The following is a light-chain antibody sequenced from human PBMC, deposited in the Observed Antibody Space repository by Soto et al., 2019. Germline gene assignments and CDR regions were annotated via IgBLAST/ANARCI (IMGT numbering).Light chain of an antibody. CDR2: DVI. V-gene: IGLV2-11*01. CDR3: CSYAGSYTHV. J-gene: IGLJ1*01. CDR1: SXDVGRYNF. Sequence: QSVLTQPRSVSGSPGQSVTIYCTGTSXDVGRYNFVSWYQQHPDKAPKLMIYDVIKRPSGVPDRFSGSKSGNTASLTIYGLQAEDEADYHCCSYAGSYTHVFGTGTKVTVL.